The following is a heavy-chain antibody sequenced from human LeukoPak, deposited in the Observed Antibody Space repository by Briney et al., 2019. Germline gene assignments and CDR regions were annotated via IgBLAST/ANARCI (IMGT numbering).Heavy chain of an antibody. CDR2: IYYSGST. CDR3: ARGPRIAAAAPTPFDC. V-gene: IGHV4-59*01. D-gene: IGHD6-13*01. J-gene: IGHJ4*02. Sequence: GSLRLSCSASRFTFSSYTMNWVRQPPGKGLEWIGYIYYSGSTNYNPSLKSRVTISVDTSKNQFSLKLSSVTAADTAVYYCARGPRIAAAAPTPFDCWGQGTLVTVSS. CDR1: RFTFSSYT.